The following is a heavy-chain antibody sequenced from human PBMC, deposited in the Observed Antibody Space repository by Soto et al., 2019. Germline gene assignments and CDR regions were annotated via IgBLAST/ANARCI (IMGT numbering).Heavy chain of an antibody. CDR2: IYHSGST. Sequence: SETLSLTCAVSGGSISSSNWWSWVRQPPGKGLEWIGEIYHSGSTNYNPSLKSRVTISVDKSKNQFSLKLSSVTAADTAVYYCAREHRREVVVTFDYWGQGTLVTVSS. J-gene: IGHJ4*02. CDR3: AREHRREVVVTFDY. D-gene: IGHD2-21*02. V-gene: IGHV4-4*02. CDR1: GGSISSSNW.